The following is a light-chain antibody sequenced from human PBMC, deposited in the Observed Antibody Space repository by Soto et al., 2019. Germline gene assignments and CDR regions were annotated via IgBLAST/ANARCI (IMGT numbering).Light chain of an antibody. J-gene: IGKJ1*01. V-gene: IGKV1-5*03. CDR3: QHYNSYSEA. CDR1: QSISSW. CDR2: KAS. Sequence: DMQMTQYPSTLSAAVGEGVTMTCRASQSISSWLAWYQQKAGKAPKLLIYKASTLKSGVPSRFSGSGSGTEFTLTISSLQPDDFATYYCQHYNSYSEALGQGTKVDIK.